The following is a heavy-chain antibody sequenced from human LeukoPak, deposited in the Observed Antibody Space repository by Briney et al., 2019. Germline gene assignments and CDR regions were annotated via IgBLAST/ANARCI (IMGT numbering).Heavy chain of an antibody. D-gene: IGHD1-26*01. CDR3: AKRGGYGLIDY. V-gene: IGHV4-39*01. Sequence: SETLSLTCTVSGGSISSSSYYWGWIRQPPGKGLEWIGSIYSSGSTYYNASLQSRVTISIETSKNQISLRLTSVTAADTAIYYCAKRGGYGLIDYWGQGTLVTVSS. CDR1: GGSISSSSYY. J-gene: IGHJ4*02. CDR2: IYSSGST.